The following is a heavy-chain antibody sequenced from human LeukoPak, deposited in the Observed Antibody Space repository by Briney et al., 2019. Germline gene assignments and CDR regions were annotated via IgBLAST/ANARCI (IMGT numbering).Heavy chain of an antibody. CDR3: ARVRGILDY. D-gene: IGHD2/OR15-2a*01. CDR1: GFSFRDYA. CDR2: IRSIGYAETT. Sequence: PGGSLRLSCTTSGFSFRDYAFSWVRQAPGKGLEWVGFIRSIGYAETTDYAASVKGRFTISRDDSKTVAYLQMNSLKTEDTAVYYCARVRGILDYWGQGTLVTVSS. J-gene: IGHJ4*02. V-gene: IGHV3-49*04.